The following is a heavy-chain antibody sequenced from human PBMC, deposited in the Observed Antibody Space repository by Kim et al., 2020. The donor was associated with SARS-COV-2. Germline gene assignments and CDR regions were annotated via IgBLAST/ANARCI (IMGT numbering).Heavy chain of an antibody. CDR1: GVTVTRNY. J-gene: IGHJ6*02. CDR2: IYSDGSP. Sequence: GGSLRLSCAASGVTVTRNYMTWVRQAPGQGLEWVAVIYSDGSPSYADSVKGRFTLSRDTSKNTLFLQMSSLRVEDTAVYYCVRAAGWSGDLWAYGMDIWGQGTTVTVSS. D-gene: IGHD3-3*01. V-gene: IGHV3-53*01. CDR3: VRAAGWSGDLWAYGMDI.